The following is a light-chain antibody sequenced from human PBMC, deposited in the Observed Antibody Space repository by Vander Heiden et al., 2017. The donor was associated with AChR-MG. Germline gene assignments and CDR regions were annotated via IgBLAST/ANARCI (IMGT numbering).Light chain of an antibody. Sequence: DIVMTQSPDSLAVSLGETATINCKSSQSVLYSSNNKNYLAWYQQKPGQPPKLLIYWASTRESGVPDRLSGGGSGTDFTLTISSLQAEDVAVYYCQQDDSSPWTFGQGTKVEIK. J-gene: IGKJ1*01. CDR2: WAS. V-gene: IGKV4-1*01. CDR3: QQDDSSPWT. CDR1: QSVLYSSNNKNY.